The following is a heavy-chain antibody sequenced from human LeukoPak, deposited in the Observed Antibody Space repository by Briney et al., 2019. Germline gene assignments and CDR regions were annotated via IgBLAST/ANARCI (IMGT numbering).Heavy chain of an antibody. CDR3: AKDINYDILALHFDY. D-gene: IGHD3-9*01. V-gene: IGHV3-30-3*01. CDR2: ISYDGSNK. J-gene: IGHJ4*02. CDR1: GFTFSSYA. Sequence: PGGSLRLSCAASGFTFSSYAMHWVRQAPGKGLEWVAVISYDGSNKYYADSVKGRFTISRDNSKNTLYLQMNSLRAEDTALYYCAKDINYDILALHFDYWGQGTLVTVSS.